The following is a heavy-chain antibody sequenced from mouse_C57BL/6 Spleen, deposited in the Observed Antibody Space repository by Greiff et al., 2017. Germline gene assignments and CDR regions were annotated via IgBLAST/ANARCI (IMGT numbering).Heavy chain of an antibody. V-gene: IGHV1-64*01. J-gene: IGHJ4*01. CDR1: GYTFTSYW. Sequence: VQLQQPGAELVKPGASVKLSCKASGYTFTSYWMHWVKQRPGQGLEWIGMIHPNSGSTNYNEKFQSKATLTVDKSSSTAYMQLSSLTSEDSAVYYCARSNYYGSSHYYAMDYWGQGTSVTVSS. CDR3: ARSNYYGSSHYYAMDY. CDR2: IHPNSGST. D-gene: IGHD1-1*01.